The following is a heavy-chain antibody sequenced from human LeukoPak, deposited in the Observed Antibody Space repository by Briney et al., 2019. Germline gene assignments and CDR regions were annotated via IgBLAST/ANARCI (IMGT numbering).Heavy chain of an antibody. V-gene: IGHV1-18*01. J-gene: IGHJ5*02. CDR3: AILGGGYGYGLEESNWFDP. Sequence: ASVKVSCKASGYTFTSYGISWVRQAPGQGLEWMGWISAYNGNTNYAQKLQGRVTMTTDTSTSTAYMELRSLRSDDTAVYYCAILGGGYGYGLEESNWFDPWGQGTLVTVSS. D-gene: IGHD5-18*01. CDR2: ISAYNGNT. CDR1: GYTFTSYG.